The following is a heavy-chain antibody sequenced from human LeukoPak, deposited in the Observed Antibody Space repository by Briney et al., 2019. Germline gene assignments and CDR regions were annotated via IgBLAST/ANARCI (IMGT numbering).Heavy chain of an antibody. CDR1: GFTFSSYS. CDR3: AVRPLYDYGDYDSFDY. J-gene: IGHJ4*02. V-gene: IGHV3-21*01. D-gene: IGHD4-17*01. Sequence: PGGSLRLSCAASGFTFSSYSMNWVRQAPGKGLEWVSSISSSSSYIYYADSVKGRFTISRDNAKNSLYLQMNSLRAEDTAVYYCAVRPLYDYGDYDSFDYWGQGTLVTVSS. CDR2: ISSSSSYI.